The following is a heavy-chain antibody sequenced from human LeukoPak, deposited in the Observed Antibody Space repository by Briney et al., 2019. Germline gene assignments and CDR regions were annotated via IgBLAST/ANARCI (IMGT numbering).Heavy chain of an antibody. Sequence: SETLSLTCAVYGGSFSGYYWSWIRQPPGKGLEWIGEINHSGSTNYNPSLKSRVTISVDASKNQFSLKLSSVTAADTAVYYCAREYDSSGYYYLQSYNWFDPWGQGTLVTASS. J-gene: IGHJ5*02. CDR3: AREYDSSGYYYLQSYNWFDP. V-gene: IGHV4-34*01. CDR1: GGSFSGYY. CDR2: INHSGST. D-gene: IGHD3-22*01.